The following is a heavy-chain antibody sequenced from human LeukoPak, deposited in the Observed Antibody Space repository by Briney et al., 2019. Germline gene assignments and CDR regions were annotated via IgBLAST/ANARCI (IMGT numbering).Heavy chain of an antibody. CDR2: INHSGST. CDR3: ARQGRRYYYDSSGYTAGRYYYYYMDV. Sequence: PSETLSLTCAVYGGSFSGYYWSWIRQPPGKGLEWIGEINHSGSTNYNPSLKSRVTISVDTSKNQFSLKLSSVTAADTAVYYCARQGRRYYYDSSGYTAGRYYYYYMDVWGKGTTVTISS. CDR1: GGSFSGYY. D-gene: IGHD3-22*01. V-gene: IGHV4-34*01. J-gene: IGHJ6*03.